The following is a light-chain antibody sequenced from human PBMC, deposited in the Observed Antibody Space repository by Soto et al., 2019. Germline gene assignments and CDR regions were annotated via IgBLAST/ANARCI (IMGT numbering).Light chain of an antibody. CDR1: QSVSSN. V-gene: IGKV3-15*01. Sequence: EIVMTQSPATLSMSPGVRATLSRRASQSVSSNLAWYQQKPGQAPRLLIYGASTRATGIPARFSGSGSGTVFTLTIRSLQSEDFAVYYCQQYNNWPRTFGQGTKVEIK. CDR2: GAS. CDR3: QQYNNWPRT. J-gene: IGKJ1*01.